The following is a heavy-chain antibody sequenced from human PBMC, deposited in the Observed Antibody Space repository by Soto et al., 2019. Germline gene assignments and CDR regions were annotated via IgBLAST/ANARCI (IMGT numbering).Heavy chain of an antibody. J-gene: IGHJ4*02. CDR1: GGSFSGYY. D-gene: IGHD3-22*01. CDR2: INHSGST. CDR3: ARYSSGYYFFDY. V-gene: IGHV4-34*01. Sequence: SETLSLTCAVYGGSFSGYYWSWIRQPPGKGLEWIGEINHSGSTNYNPSLKSRVTISVDTSKNQFSLKLSSVTAADTAVYYCARYSSGYYFFDYWGQGTLVTVSS.